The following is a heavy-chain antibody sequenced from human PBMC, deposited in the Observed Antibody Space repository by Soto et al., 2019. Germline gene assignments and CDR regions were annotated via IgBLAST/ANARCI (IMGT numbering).Heavy chain of an antibody. CDR3: ASEIPRVIGYYYYGMDV. V-gene: IGHV3-74*01. Sequence: PGGSLRLSCAASGFTFTNYWMHWVRQAPGKGLVWIARVNSDGSDKAYADSVRGRFAISRDNGKNTLYLQMNSLSAEDTAVYYCASEIPRVIGYYYYGMDVWGQGTTVTVSS. CDR1: GFTFTNYW. J-gene: IGHJ6*02. CDR2: VNSDGSDK. D-gene: IGHD3-10*01.